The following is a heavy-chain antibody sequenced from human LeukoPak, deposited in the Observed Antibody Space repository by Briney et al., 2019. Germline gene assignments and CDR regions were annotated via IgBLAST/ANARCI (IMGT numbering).Heavy chain of an antibody. CDR3: ARDPGYFGVVIPYYYYYMDV. Sequence: GASVKVSCKASGYTFTGYYMHWVRQAPGQGLEWMGWISAYNGNTNYAQKLQGRVTMTTDTSTSTAYMELRSLRSDDTAVYYCARDPGYFGVVIPYYYYYMDVWGKGTTVTVSS. V-gene: IGHV1-18*04. CDR2: ISAYNGNT. J-gene: IGHJ6*03. D-gene: IGHD3-3*01. CDR1: GYTFTGYY.